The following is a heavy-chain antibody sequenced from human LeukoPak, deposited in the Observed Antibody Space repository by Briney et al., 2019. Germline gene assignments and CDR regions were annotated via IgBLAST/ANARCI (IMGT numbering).Heavy chain of an antibody. CDR3: ARAFTRLYCSSTSCETNWNWFDP. J-gene: IGHJ5*02. Sequence: GRSLRLSCAASGYTFSSYAMHWVRQAPGKGLEWVAVISYDRSNKYYADSVKGQFTISRDNSKNTLYLQMNSLRAEDTAVYYCARAFTRLYCSSTSCETNWNWFDPWGQGTLVTVSS. CDR1: GYTFSSYA. D-gene: IGHD2-2*01. CDR2: ISYDRSNK. V-gene: IGHV3-30-3*01.